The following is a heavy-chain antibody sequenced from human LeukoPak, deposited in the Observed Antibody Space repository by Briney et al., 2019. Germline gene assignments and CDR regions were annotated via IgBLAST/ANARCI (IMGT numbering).Heavy chain of an antibody. J-gene: IGHJ4*02. CDR3: ARTGTGDYVWGSYRDKTFDY. V-gene: IGHV1-2*02. CDR1: GYTFTGYY. CDR2: INPKSGGT. D-gene: IGHD3-16*02. Sequence: GASVKVSCKASGYTFTGYYMHWVRQAPGQGLEWMGWINPKSGGTNYAQKFQGRVTMTRDTSISTAYMELSRLRSDDTAVYYCARTGTGDYVWGSYRDKTFDYWGQGTLVTVSS.